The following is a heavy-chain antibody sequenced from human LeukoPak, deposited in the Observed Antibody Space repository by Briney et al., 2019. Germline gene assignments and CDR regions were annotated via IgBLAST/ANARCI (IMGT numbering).Heavy chain of an antibody. CDR1: GGSFSGYY. CDR2: LDHSGST. CDR3: ARAVMVRGVIDY. V-gene: IGHV4-34*01. D-gene: IGHD3-10*01. Sequence: PSETLSLTCAVYGGSFSGYYWSWIRQPPGKGLEWIGELDHSGSTNYNPSLKSRVIVSVDTSKNQFSLKLSSVTAADTAVYYCARAVMVRGVIDYWGQGTLVTVSS. J-gene: IGHJ4*02.